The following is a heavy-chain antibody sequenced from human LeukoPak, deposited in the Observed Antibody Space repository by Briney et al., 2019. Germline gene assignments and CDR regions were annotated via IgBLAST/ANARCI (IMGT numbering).Heavy chain of an antibody. J-gene: IGHJ6*02. CDR1: GYTFTGYY. V-gene: IGHV1-2*02. Sequence: ASVKVSYKASGYTFTGYYMHWVRQAPGQGLEWMGWINSISGGTHYAQKFQGRVTMTSDTSISTAYMELSRLRSDDTAVYYCASNPYVTFYSMDVWGRGTTVTVSS. D-gene: IGHD3-10*02. CDR2: INSISGGT. CDR3: ASNPYVTFYSMDV.